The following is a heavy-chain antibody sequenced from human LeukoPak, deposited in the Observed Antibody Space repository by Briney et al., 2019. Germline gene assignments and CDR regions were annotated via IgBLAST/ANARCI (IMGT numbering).Heavy chain of an antibody. V-gene: IGHV1-69*13. Sequence: GASVNVSCKASGGTFSSYAISWVRQAPGQGREGMGGIIPIFGTANYAQKFQGRVTITEDESTSKAYVELRSLRSEDTDVYYCARARGYSSGWSLFDYWGQGTLVTVSS. D-gene: IGHD6-19*01. CDR1: GGTFSSYA. J-gene: IGHJ4*02. CDR3: ARARGYSSGWSLFDY. CDR2: IIPIFGTA.